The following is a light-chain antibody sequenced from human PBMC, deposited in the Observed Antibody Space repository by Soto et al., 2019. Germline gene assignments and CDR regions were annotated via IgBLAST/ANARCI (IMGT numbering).Light chain of an antibody. CDR1: QSVSSN. CDR2: SAS. Sequence: EIVMTQSPATLSVSPGERATLSCRASQSVSSNLAWYQQKPGQAPRLLIYSASTRATGIPDRFSGSGSGTEFTLTISRLEPEDFAVYYCQQYGSSSWTFGQGTKVDIK. V-gene: IGKV3-20*01. J-gene: IGKJ1*01. CDR3: QQYGSSSWT.